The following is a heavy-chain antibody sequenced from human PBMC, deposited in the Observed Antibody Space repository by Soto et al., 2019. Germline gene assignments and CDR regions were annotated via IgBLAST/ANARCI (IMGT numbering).Heavy chain of an antibody. D-gene: IGHD3-3*01. J-gene: IGHJ5*02. CDR2: MGGTSGTI. V-gene: IGHV3-48*02. Sequence: EAQLVESGGGLVQPGASLRLSCAASGFTFSGYGMHWVRQAPGKGLEWISYMGGTSGTIYYADSVKGRFIISRDNARNSLFLQMDSLRDEDTAIYYCARDAFFRSGYLGWFDPWGQGTLVTVSA. CDR1: GFTFSGYG. CDR3: ARDAFFRSGYLGWFDP.